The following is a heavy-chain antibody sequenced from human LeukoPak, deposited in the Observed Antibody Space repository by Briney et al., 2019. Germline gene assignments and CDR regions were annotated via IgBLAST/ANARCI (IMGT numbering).Heavy chain of an antibody. J-gene: IGHJ4*02. Sequence: SETLSLTCTVSGGSISSYYWSWIRQPPGKGLEWIGYIYYSGTTNYNPSLKSRLTISVDTSKNQFSLKLSSVTAADTAVYYCARESPNCYFDYWGQGTLVTVSS. D-gene: IGHD5-24*01. CDR1: GGSISSYY. CDR2: IYYSGTT. CDR3: ARESPNCYFDY. V-gene: IGHV4-59*01.